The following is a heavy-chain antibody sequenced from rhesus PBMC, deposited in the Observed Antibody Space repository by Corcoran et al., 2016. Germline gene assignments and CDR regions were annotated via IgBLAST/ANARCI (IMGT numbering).Heavy chain of an antibody. Sequence: QLQLQESGPGLVKPSETLSLTCAVPGGSISSGYGWSWIRQPPGRGVGWIGNLFGSIGSTYYNPSLKSRVTISKDTSKNQFSLKLSSVTAADTAVYYCARQYSGNYNGGWFDYWGQGVLVTVSS. J-gene: IGHJ4*01. D-gene: IGHD1-44*01. V-gene: IGHV4S7*01. CDR2: LFGSIGST. CDR3: ARQYSGNYNGGWFDY. CDR1: GGSISSGYG.